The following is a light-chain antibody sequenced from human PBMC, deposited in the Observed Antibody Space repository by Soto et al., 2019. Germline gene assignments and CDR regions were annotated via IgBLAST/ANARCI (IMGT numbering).Light chain of an antibody. Sequence: EIVLTQSPGTLSLSPGERATLSCRASQSVSSSYLAWYQQKPGQDPRLLIYVASSRATGIPDRFSGSGSGTDFTLTISRLEPEDFEVYYCQQYGSSPPTFGQGTKVEI. CDR1: QSVSSSY. V-gene: IGKV3-20*01. J-gene: IGKJ1*01. CDR3: QQYGSSPPT. CDR2: VAS.